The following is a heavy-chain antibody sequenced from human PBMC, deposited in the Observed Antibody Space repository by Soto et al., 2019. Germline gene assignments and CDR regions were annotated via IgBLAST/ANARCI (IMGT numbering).Heavy chain of an antibody. J-gene: IGHJ5*02. CDR1: GFTFSSYE. Sequence: PGGSLRLSCAASGFTFSSYEMNWVRQAPGKGLEWVSCISSSGSTIYYADSVKGRFTISRDNAKNSLYLQMNSLRAEDTAVYYCARDSSGSYDPLGQGTMVTVSS. CDR3: ARDSSGSYDP. CDR2: ISSSGSTI. V-gene: IGHV3-48*03. D-gene: IGHD1-26*01.